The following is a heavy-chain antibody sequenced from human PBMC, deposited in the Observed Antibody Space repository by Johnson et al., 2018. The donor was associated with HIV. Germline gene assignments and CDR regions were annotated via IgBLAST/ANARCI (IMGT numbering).Heavy chain of an antibody. CDR1: GFTVSTNY. CDR2: IYSGGST. Sequence: VQLVESGGGLVQPGGSLRLSCAASGFTVSTNYMSCVRQAPGKGLEWVSVIYSGGSTYYADSVKGRFTISRDNSKNTLSLQMNSLRAEDTAVYYCANDPPLYAFDIWGQGTMVTVSS. J-gene: IGHJ3*02. D-gene: IGHD2-8*01. CDR3: ANDPPLYAFDI. V-gene: IGHV3-66*01.